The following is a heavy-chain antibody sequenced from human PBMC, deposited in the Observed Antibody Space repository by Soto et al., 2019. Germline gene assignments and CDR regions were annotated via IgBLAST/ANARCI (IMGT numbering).Heavy chain of an antibody. CDR2: ISSSGSTI. Sequence: GGSLRLSCAASGFTFSSYEMNWVRQAPGKGLEWVSYISSSGSTIYYADSVKGRFTISRDNAKNSLYLQMNSLRAEDTAVYYCAREGTTVTTIRGSLFFGMDVWGQGTTVTVSS. D-gene: IGHD4-4*01. V-gene: IGHV3-48*03. J-gene: IGHJ6*02. CDR3: AREGTTVTTIRGSLFFGMDV. CDR1: GFTFSSYE.